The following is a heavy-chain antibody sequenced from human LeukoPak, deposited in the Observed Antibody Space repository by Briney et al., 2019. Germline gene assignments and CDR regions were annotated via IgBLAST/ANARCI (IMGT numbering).Heavy chain of an antibody. CDR2: INSSSSYI. D-gene: IGHD5-12*01. CDR1: GFTFSSYS. V-gene: IGHV3-21*06. Sequence: TGGSLRLSCAASGFTFSSYSMNWVRQAPGKGLEWVSSINSSSSYIYNADSVKGRFTISRDNAKNSLYLQMNSLRAEDTAVYYCARDGPQFGWLRLPAFDIWGQGAMVTVSS. J-gene: IGHJ3*02. CDR3: ARDGPQFGWLRLPAFDI.